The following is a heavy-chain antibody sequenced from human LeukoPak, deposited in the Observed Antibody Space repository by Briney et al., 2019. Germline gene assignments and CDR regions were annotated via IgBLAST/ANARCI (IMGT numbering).Heavy chain of an antibody. CDR2: INHSGST. CDR1: GGSFSGYY. J-gene: IGHJ4*02. Sequence: TSETLSLTCAVYGGSFSGYYWSWIRQPPGKGLEWIGEINHSGSTNYNPSLKSRVTISVDTSKNQFSLKLSSVTAADTAVYCCARVVSGRDGYNFLTRRGYFDYWGQGTLVTVSS. CDR3: ARVVSGRDGYNFLTRRGYFDY. D-gene: IGHD5-24*01. V-gene: IGHV4-34*01.